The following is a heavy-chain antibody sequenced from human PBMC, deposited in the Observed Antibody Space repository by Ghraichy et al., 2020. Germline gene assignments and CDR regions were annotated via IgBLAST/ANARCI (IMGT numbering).Heavy chain of an antibody. CDR1: GFTLSTYD. J-gene: IGHJ5*02. CDR3: ARAVAGTHWFDP. V-gene: IGHV3-13*01. D-gene: IGHD6-19*01. CDR2: IDTVSGT. Sequence: GGSLRLSCAASGFTLSTYDMHWVRQGTGKDLEWVAGIDTVSGTYYPDSVKGRFIISRENAKNSLYLQMNSLSTGDTSVYYCARAVAGTHWFDPWGQGTLVTVSS.